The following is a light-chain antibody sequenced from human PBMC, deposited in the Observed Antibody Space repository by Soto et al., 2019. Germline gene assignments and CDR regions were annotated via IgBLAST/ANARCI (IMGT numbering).Light chain of an antibody. CDR1: STDVGENKY. Sequence: QSVLTQPASVSGSPGQSITISCTGTSTDVGENKYVSWYQQHPGNAPKLIIYEVSNRPSGVSNRFSGSKSGNTASLTISGLQAEDEADYYCSSYIKSSTPFDVFGTGTKVTVL. CDR3: SSYIKSSTPFDV. V-gene: IGLV2-14*01. J-gene: IGLJ1*01. CDR2: EVS.